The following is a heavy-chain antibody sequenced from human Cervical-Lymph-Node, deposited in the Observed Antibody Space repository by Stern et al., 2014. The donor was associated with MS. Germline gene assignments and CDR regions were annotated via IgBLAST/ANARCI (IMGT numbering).Heavy chain of an antibody. CDR3: AREWISRFAFDI. CDR1: GYTFSNYV. D-gene: IGHD3-3*02. V-gene: IGHV1-3*01. CDR2: LHSGNDYT. Sequence: QVKLGESGPEVKKPGASVKVSCKASGYTFSNYVMHWVRQAPGQRLERKGCLHSGNDYTKYSQKFQGRVTITRDTSASTVYMEVSSLRSEVTAVYYCAREWISRFAFDIWGQGTMVTVSS. J-gene: IGHJ3*02.